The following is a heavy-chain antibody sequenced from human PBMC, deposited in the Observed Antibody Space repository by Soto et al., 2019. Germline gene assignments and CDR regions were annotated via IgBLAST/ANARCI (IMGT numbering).Heavy chain of an antibody. V-gene: IGHV3-33*06. D-gene: IGHD3-3*01. CDR3: AKPKSQYDFGDGMDV. CDR2: IWYDGSNK. CDR1: GFTFSSYG. J-gene: IGHJ6*02. Sequence: QVQLVESGGGVVQPGRSLRLSCAASGFTFSSYGMHWVRQAPGKGLEWVAVIWYDGSNKYYADSVKGRFTISRDNSKNTLYLQMNSLRAEDTAVYYCAKPKSQYDFGDGMDVWGQGTTVTVSS.